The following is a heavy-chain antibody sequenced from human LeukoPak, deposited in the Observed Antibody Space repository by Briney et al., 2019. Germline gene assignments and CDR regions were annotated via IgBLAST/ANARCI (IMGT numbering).Heavy chain of an antibody. CDR2: ISSSGGTI. Sequence: GGSLRLSCTASGFTFSDYYINWIRQAPGKGLEWVSYISSSGGTIYYADSVKGRFTISRDNPKNSLYLQMNSLRAEDTAVYYCVWGGYRSFDYWGQGTLVTVSS. D-gene: IGHD3-16*02. V-gene: IGHV3-11*01. J-gene: IGHJ4*02. CDR3: VWGGYRSFDY. CDR1: GFTFSDYY.